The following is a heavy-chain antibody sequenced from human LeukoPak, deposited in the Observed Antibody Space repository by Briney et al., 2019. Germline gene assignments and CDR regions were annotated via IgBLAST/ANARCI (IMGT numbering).Heavy chain of an antibody. V-gene: IGHV3-7*01. CDR3: ARSHDYGGHCFFDY. Sequence: GGSLRLSCAASGFTFSNYWMTWVRQAPGKGLEWVANIKLDGSEKYYVDSVKGQFTISRDNAKNSVFLQMNSLRAEDTAVYYCARSHDYGGHCFFDYWGQGTLVTVSS. J-gene: IGHJ4*02. CDR2: IKLDGSEK. CDR1: GFTFSNYW. D-gene: IGHD4-23*01.